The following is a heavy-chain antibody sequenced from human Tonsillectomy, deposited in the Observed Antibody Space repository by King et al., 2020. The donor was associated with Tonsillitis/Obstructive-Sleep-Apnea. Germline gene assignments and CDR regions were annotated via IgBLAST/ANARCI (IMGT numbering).Heavy chain of an antibody. Sequence: VQLQQWGAGLLKPSETLSLTCSVYGGSFSGYYWSWIRQPPGKGLEGIGEINHSGSTNYNPSLKGLVTISVDTSKNQFSLKLSSVTAADTAVYYCASSIFGVVIMYYYYYMDVWGKGTTVTVSS. J-gene: IGHJ6*03. CDR3: ASSIFGVVIMYYYYYMDV. CDR2: INHSGST. V-gene: IGHV4-34*01. D-gene: IGHD3-3*01. CDR1: GGSFSGYY.